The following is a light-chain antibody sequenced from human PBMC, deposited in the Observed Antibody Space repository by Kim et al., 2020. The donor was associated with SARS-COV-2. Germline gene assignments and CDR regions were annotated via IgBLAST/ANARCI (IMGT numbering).Light chain of an antibody. CDR1: QGISSY. CDR3: QQYYSYPRT. J-gene: IGKJ1*01. Sequence: ASTGDRVTIPCRASQGISSYLAWYQQKPGKAPKLLIYAASTLQSGVPSRFSGSGSGIDFTLTISCLQSEDFATYYCQQYYSYPRTFGQGTKVDIK. V-gene: IGKV1-8*01. CDR2: AAS.